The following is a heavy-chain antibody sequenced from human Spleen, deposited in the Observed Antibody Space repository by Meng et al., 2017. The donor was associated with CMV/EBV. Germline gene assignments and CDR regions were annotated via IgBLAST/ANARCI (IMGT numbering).Heavy chain of an antibody. CDR3: ATLNLAGAISVAYYYGMDV. J-gene: IGHJ6*02. CDR2: INSGGYII. D-gene: IGHD4/OR15-4a*01. V-gene: IGHV3-48*03. Sequence: GESLKISCVTSGFTFRRHAMGWVRQAPGKGLEWLSYINSGGYIIQYADSVRGRFTISRDDAKNSLYLQMNSLRAEDTAVYYCATLNLAGAISVAYYYGMDVWGQGTTVTVSS. CDR1: GFTFRRHA.